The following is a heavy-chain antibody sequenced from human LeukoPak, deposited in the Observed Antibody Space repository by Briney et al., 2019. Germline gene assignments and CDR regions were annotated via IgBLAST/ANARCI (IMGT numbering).Heavy chain of an antibody. V-gene: IGHV1-46*01. CDR2: INPSGGST. CDR1: GYTFTSYY. CDR3: ARELYLVGATTDGPYYYYGMDV. Sequence: ASVKVSCKASGYTFTSYYMHWVRQAPGQGLEWMGIINPSGGSTSYAQKFQGRVTMTRDTSTSTVYMELSSLRSEDTAVYYCARELYLVGATTDGPYYYYGMDVWGQGTTVTVSS. J-gene: IGHJ6*02. D-gene: IGHD1-26*01.